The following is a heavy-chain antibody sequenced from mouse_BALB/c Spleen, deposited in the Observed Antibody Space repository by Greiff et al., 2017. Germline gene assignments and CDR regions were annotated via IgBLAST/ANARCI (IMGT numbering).Heavy chain of an antibody. D-gene: IGHD2-4*01. J-gene: IGHJ4*01. CDR1: GYTFTDYN. V-gene: IGHV1-18*01. CDR3: ARWGDYGTGYYAMDD. Sequence: EVQLQQSGPELVKPGASVKIPCKASGYTFTDYNMDWVKQSHGKSLEWIGDINPNNGGTIYNQKFKGKATLTVDKSSSTAYMEIRSLTSEDTAVYYCARWGDYGTGYYAMDDWGQGTSVTVSA. CDR2: INPNNGGT.